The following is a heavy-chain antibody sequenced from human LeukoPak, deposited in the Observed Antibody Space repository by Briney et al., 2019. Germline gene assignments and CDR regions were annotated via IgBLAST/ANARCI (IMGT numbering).Heavy chain of an antibody. CDR2: IYYSGST. CDR3: ARIIVVVPAAIEGFDY. J-gene: IGHJ4*02. D-gene: IGHD2-2*02. Sequence: SSETLSLTCAVYGGSISSYYWSWIRQPPGKGLEWIGYIYYSGSTNYNPSLKSRVTISVDTSKNQFSLKLSSVTAADTAVYYCARIIVVVPAAIEGFDYWGQGTLVTVSS. V-gene: IGHV4-59*08. CDR1: GGSISSYY.